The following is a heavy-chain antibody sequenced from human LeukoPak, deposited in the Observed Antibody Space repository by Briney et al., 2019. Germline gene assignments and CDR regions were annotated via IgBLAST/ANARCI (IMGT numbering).Heavy chain of an antibody. D-gene: IGHD3-10*01. V-gene: IGHV5-51*01. Sequence: GESLTISCKGSGYSFTSYWIGWVRQMPRKGLEWMGIIYPGDSDTRYSPSFQGQVTISDDKSISSAYLQWSSLKASDTAMYYCARQVYGSGSYYYDYWGQGTLVTVTS. J-gene: IGHJ4*02. CDR2: IYPGDSDT. CDR3: ARQVYGSGSYYYDY. CDR1: GYSFTSYW.